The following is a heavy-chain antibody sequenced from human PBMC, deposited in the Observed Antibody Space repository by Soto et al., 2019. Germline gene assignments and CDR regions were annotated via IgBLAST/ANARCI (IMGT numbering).Heavy chain of an antibody. V-gene: IGHV4-59*01. D-gene: IGHD3-9*01. Sequence: SETLSLTCPVSGGSIGNYYLSWIRQSPGKGLEWIGYIFYSGSTDYNPSLKSRVTISIDTSQNQFSLKLTSVTAADTAVYYCARDVRQYDILTDYQRSGTSDHWGQGTLVTVSS. CDR3: ARDVRQYDILTDYQRSGTSDH. J-gene: IGHJ4*02. CDR1: GGSIGNYY. CDR2: IFYSGST.